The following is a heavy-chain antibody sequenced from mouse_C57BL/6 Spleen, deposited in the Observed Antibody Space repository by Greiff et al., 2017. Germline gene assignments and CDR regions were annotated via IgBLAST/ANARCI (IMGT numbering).Heavy chain of an antibody. CDR1: GYTFTSYW. J-gene: IGHJ3*01. CDR2: IYTSDSET. CDR3: ARGDFLFAY. V-gene: IGHV1-61*01. Sequence: QVQLQQPGAELVRPGSSVKLSCKASGYTFTSYWMDWEKQRPGQGLEWIGNIYTSDSETHYNQKFKDKATLTVDKSSSTAYMQLSSLTSEDSAVYYCARGDFLFAYWGQGTLVTVSA.